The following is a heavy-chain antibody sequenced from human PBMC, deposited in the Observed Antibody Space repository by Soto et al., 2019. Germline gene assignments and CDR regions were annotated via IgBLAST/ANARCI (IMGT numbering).Heavy chain of an antibody. J-gene: IGHJ5*01. CDR3: ARGRYCINGRCFPNWFDS. CDR2: IYKSATT. CDR1: GDSISTVDYF. V-gene: IGHV4-30-4*01. D-gene: IGHD2-8*01. Sequence: SETLSLTCSVSGDSISTVDYFWAWIRQPPGQALEYIGYIYKSATTYYNPSFESRVAISLDTSKSQFSLNVTSVTAADTAVYFCARGRYCINGRCFPNWFDSWGQGTLVTVSS.